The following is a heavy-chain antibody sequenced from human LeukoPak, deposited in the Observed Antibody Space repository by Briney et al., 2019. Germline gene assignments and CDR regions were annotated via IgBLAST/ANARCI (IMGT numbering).Heavy chain of an antibody. CDR1: GFIFNDYA. Sequence: GRSLRLSCVASGFIFNDYAMQWVRKAPGKGLEWVALISHDGSNGFYADSVKGRFTISRDKSMNTLYLQMNSLKAEDTAVYYCGRDWARSGDYWGQGTLVTVSS. D-gene: IGHD3-10*01. CDR3: GRDWARSGDY. V-gene: IGHV3-30-3*01. J-gene: IGHJ4*02. CDR2: ISHDGSNG.